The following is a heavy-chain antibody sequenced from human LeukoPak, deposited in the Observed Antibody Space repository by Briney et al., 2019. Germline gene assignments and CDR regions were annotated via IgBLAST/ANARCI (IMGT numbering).Heavy chain of an antibody. CDR2: ISSSGSTI. V-gene: IGHV3-48*03. CDR1: GFTFSSYE. J-gene: IGHJ4*02. D-gene: IGHD6-13*01. Sequence: PGGSLRLSCAASGFTFSSYEMNWVRQAPGKGLEWVSYISSSGSTIYYADSVKGRFTISRDNAKNSLYLQMNSLRAEDTAVYYCARASLAAASDYWGQGTLVTVSS. CDR3: ARASLAAASDY.